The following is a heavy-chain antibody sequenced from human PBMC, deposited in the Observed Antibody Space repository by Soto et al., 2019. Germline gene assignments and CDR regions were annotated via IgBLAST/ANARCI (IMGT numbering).Heavy chain of an antibody. CDR2: ISGSGGDT. CDR1: GLIFSDYA. D-gene: IGHD1-26*01. J-gene: IGHJ4*02. Sequence: GGSLRLSCAASGLIFSDYAMSWVRQAPGKGLECVACISGSGGDTFYADSVKGRFTISRDNSKNTLSLHMNSLRVDDTAVYFCANERFGIVAPVDYGGQGPLVTVSS. CDR3: ANERFGIVAPVDY. V-gene: IGHV3-23*01.